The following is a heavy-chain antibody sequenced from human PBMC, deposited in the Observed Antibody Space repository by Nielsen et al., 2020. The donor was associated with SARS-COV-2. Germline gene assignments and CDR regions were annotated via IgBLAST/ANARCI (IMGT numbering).Heavy chain of an antibody. CDR1: GFTFDDYA. V-gene: IGHV3-9*01. Sequence: SLKISCAASGFTFDDYAMHWVRQAPGKGLEYVSGISWNSGKIDYADSAKGRFTISRDNAKNSLYLQMDSLRVEDTALYFCASLVHWGQGTLVTVSS. J-gene: IGHJ4*02. D-gene: IGHD6-13*01. CDR2: ISWNSGKI. CDR3: ASLVH.